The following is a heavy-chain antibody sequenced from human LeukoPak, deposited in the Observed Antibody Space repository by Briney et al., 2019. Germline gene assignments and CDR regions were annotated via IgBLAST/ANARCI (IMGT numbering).Heavy chain of an antibody. CDR3: ASQLLAAHWFDP. V-gene: IGHV1-8*03. Sequence: ASVKVSCKASGYTFTSYDINWVRQATGQGLEWMGWMNPTSGKTGYARKFQGRVTITTDESTSTAYMELSSLRSEDTAVYYCASQLLAAHWFDPWGQGTLVTVSS. D-gene: IGHD6-13*01. CDR1: GYTFTSYD. CDR2: MNPTSGKT. J-gene: IGHJ5*02.